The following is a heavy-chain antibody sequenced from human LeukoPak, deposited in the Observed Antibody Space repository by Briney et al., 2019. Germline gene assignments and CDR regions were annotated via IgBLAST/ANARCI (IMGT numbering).Heavy chain of an antibody. Sequence: SQTLSLTCAISGDSVSSNSAAWNWIRQSPSRGLEWLGRTYYRSKWYNDYAVSVKSRITINPDTSKNQFSLQLNSVTPEDTAVYYCARDTLRGYSYGFNYYYGMDVWGQGTTVTVSS. CDR1: GDSVSSNSAA. J-gene: IGHJ6*02. CDR3: ARDTLRGYSYGFNYYYGMDV. D-gene: IGHD5-18*01. V-gene: IGHV6-1*01. CDR2: TYYRSKWYN.